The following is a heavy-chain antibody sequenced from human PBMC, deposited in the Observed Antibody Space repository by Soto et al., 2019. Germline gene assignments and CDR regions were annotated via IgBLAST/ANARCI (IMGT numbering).Heavy chain of an antibody. V-gene: IGHV3-48*02. CDR3: ASGYYDFWSGYYTGYFQH. CDR2: ISSSSSTI. D-gene: IGHD3-3*01. Sequence: GGSLRLSCAASGFTFSSYSMNWVRQAPGKGLEWVSYISSSSSTIYYADSVKGRFTISRDNAKNSLYLQMNSLRDEDTAVYYCASGYYDFWSGYYTGYFQHWGQGTLVTVSS. CDR1: GFTFSSYS. J-gene: IGHJ1*01.